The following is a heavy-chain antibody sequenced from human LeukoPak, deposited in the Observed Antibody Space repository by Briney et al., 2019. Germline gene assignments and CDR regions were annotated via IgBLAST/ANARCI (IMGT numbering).Heavy chain of an antibody. CDR3: AKDSGYNYGHGLHY. V-gene: IGHV3-30-3*01. D-gene: IGHD5-18*01. CDR1: GLTFTNYN. Sequence: PGRSLRLSCAASGLTFTNYNMHWVRQAPGTGLEWVALISDDGSNEYYADSVKGRFTISRDNSKNTLYLQVNNLRAEDTAVYYCAKDSGYNYGHGLHYWGQGALVTVSS. J-gene: IGHJ4*02. CDR2: ISDDGSNE.